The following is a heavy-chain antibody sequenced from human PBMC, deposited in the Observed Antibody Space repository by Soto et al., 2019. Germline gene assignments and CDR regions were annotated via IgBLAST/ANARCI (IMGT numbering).Heavy chain of an antibody. D-gene: IGHD6-19*01. J-gene: IGHJ4*02. V-gene: IGHV3-21*01. CDR1: GFTFSSYS. CDR3: ATGYSSGWPYFDY. Sequence: EVQLVESGGGLVKPGGSLRLSCAASGFTFSSYSMNWVRQAPGKGLEWGSSISSSSSYIYYADSVKGRFTISRDNAKNSLYLQMNSLRAEDTAVYYCATGYSSGWPYFDYWGQGTLVTVSS. CDR2: ISSSSSYI.